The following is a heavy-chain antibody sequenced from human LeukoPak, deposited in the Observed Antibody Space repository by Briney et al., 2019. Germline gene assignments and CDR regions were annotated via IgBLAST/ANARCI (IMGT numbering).Heavy chain of an antibody. CDR3: AKAGYSSSPTSYYYYGMDV. CDR2: ISGSGAST. J-gene: IGHJ6*02. D-gene: IGHD6-6*01. CDR1: GFTFSSYA. V-gene: IGHV3-23*01. Sequence: GGSLRLSCAASGFTFSSYAMRWVRQAPGKGLEWVSTISGSGASTYYADSVKGRFTISRDNSKNTLYLQMNSLRAEDTAVYYCAKAGYSSSPTSYYYYGMDVWGQGTTVTVSS.